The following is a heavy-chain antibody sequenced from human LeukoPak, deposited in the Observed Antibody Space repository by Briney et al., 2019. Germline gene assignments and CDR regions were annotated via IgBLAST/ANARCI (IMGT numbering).Heavy chain of an antibody. Sequence: GGSLRLSCAASGFTFSSYAMSWVRQAPGEGVGGGSAISGSGGGTYYADSVKGGFTISRDNSKNTLYLQMNSLRAEDTAVYYCAKEKQWLVLISDAFDIWGQGTMVTVSS. CDR1: GFTFSSYA. J-gene: IGHJ3*02. CDR2: ISGSGGGT. CDR3: AKEKQWLVLISDAFDI. V-gene: IGHV3-23*01. D-gene: IGHD6-19*01.